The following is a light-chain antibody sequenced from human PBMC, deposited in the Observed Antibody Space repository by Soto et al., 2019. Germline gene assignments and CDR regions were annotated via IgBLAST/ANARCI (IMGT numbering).Light chain of an antibody. CDR1: ESIARH. CDR3: QQSYSILSLT. CDR2: AAS. J-gene: IGKJ5*01. V-gene: IGKV1-39*01. Sequence: DILMTQSPSSLSASVGDRVTITCRASESIARHLNWYQQKPGKAPKLLIYAASSLQNGVPSSFRGGGSGTDFTLTISNLQPEDFATYYCQQSYSILSLTFGQGTRLEIK.